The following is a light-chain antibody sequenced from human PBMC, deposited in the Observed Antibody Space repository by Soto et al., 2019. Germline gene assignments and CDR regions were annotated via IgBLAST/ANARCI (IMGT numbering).Light chain of an antibody. CDR2: DVG. CDR1: SSDVGGYNY. J-gene: IGLJ2*01. Sequence: QSALTQPASVSGSPGQSITVSCTGTSSDVGGYNYVSWYQQHPGKAPKLMIYDVGNRPSGVSNRFSGSKSGNTASLTISGLQDDDEADYYCSSYTRSSTVVFGGGTKLTVL. V-gene: IGLV2-14*01. CDR3: SSYTRSSTVV.